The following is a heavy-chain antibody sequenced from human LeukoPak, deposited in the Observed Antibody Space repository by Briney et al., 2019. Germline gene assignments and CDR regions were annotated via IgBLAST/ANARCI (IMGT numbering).Heavy chain of an antibody. D-gene: IGHD3-22*01. J-gene: IGHJ4*02. CDR3: ARVRRYYYDSSGYYFDY. Sequence: GGSLRLSWAAAGFTFSTDSMNWVRQAAGKGRGWGSYISSSGSTIYYADSVKGRFTISRDNAKNSLYLQMNSLRAEDTAVYYCARVRRYYYDSSGYYFDYWGQGTLVTVSS. V-gene: IGHV3-48*04. CDR2: ISSSGSTI. CDR1: GFTFSTDS.